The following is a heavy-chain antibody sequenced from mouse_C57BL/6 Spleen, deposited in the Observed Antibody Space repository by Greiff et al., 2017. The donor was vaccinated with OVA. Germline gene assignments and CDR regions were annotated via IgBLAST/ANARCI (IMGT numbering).Heavy chain of an antibody. D-gene: IGHD2-1*01. J-gene: IGHJ4*01. CDR3: ARTEAYGNYVHALDY. CDR1: GYTFTSYW. CDR2: IYPGSGST. Sequence: QVQLQQPGAELVKPGASVKMSCKASGYTFTSYWITWVKQRPGQGLEWIGDIYPGSGSTNYNEKFKSKATLTVDTSSSTAYMQLSSLTSEDSAVYYCARTEAYGNYVHALDYWGQGTSVTVSS. V-gene: IGHV1-55*01.